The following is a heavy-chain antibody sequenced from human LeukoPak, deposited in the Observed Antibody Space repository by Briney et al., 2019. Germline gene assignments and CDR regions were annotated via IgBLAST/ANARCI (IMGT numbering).Heavy chain of an antibody. CDR1: GFTFSSYW. CDR3: ARLTYYYDSSGYYSPLTDAFDI. CDR2: INSDGSST. J-gene: IGHJ3*02. D-gene: IGHD3-22*01. Sequence: GGSLRLSCAASGFTFSSYWMIWVRQAPGKGLVWVSRINSDGSSTSYADSVKGRFTISRDNAKNTLYLQMNSLRAEDTAVYYCARLTYYYDSSGYYSPLTDAFDIWGQGTMVTVSS. V-gene: IGHV3-74*01.